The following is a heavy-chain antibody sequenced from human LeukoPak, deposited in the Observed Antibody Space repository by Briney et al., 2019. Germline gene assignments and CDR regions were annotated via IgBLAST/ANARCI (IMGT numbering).Heavy chain of an antibody. CDR1: GYTFSSYG. J-gene: IGHJ4*02. Sequence: DSVKVSCKASGYTFSSYGISWVRQAPGQGLEWMGWISIYSGNTRYIEDLQGRLTMTTDTSTNTAYMELRSLRSDDTAIYFCARGKYFDWGIHAHYLDYWGQGTLVIVSS. V-gene: IGHV1-18*01. CDR2: ISIYSGNT. D-gene: IGHD3-9*01. CDR3: ARGKYFDWGIHAHYLDY.